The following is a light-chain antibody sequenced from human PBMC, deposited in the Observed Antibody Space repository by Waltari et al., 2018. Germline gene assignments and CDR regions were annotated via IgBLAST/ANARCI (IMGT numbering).Light chain of an antibody. CDR3: QQFYSTPLT. Sequence: DIQMTQSPSTLSASVGDRVTITCRASQTISSWLAWYQQKPGKAPNLLIFDASSLESGVPSRFSGSGSGTEFNLTISSLQAGDVAVYYCQQFYSTPLTFGGGTKVEIK. CDR1: QTISSW. J-gene: IGKJ4*01. CDR2: DAS. V-gene: IGKV1-5*01.